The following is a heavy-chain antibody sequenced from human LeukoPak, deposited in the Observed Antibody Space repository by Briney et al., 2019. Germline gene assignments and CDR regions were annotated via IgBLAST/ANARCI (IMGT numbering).Heavy chain of an antibody. D-gene: IGHD6-19*01. J-gene: IGHJ4*02. Sequence: HPGGSLRLSCAASGFTFSSYAMSWVRQAPGKGLEWVSAISDSGDRTYYADSVKGRFTISRDNSKNTLFLQMYSLRAEDTAVYYCAKDAPRTSGWYFFDYWGQGTLVTVSS. CDR1: GFTFSSYA. V-gene: IGHV3-23*01. CDR2: ISDSGDRT. CDR3: AKDAPRTSGWYFFDY.